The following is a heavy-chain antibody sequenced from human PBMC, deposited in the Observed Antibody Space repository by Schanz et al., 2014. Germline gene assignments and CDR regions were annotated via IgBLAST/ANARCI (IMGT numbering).Heavy chain of an antibody. V-gene: IGHV1-2*06. J-gene: IGHJ4*02. D-gene: IGHD6-19*01. CDR1: GYTFTDYH. CDR3: ARGLVRYFAY. Sequence: QVQLVQSGAEVKKPGASVKVSCKSSGYTFTDYHIHWVRQAPGQGLEWMGRIYPNSGGTNLAQKFQGRVTMTGDTSISTAYMELSRLRSDDTAVYYCARGLVRYFAYWGQGTLVTVSS. CDR2: IYPNSGGT.